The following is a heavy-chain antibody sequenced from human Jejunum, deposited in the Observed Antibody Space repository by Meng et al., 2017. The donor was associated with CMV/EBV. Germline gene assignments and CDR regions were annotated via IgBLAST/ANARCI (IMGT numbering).Heavy chain of an antibody. CDR2: MYFSGIA. Sequence: QMQLQESGPGLVKPAETLSLTCTASGDPISSGSHSWAWFRQPPGKRLEWIGSMYFSGIADYNPSLKSRVTISLHATQKQFSLRLTSVTAADSAVYYCASFPPPGKQWLVTDYWGQGTLVTVSS. D-gene: IGHD6-19*01. CDR1: GDPISSGSHS. V-gene: IGHV4-39*07. J-gene: IGHJ4*02. CDR3: ASFPPPGKQWLVTDY.